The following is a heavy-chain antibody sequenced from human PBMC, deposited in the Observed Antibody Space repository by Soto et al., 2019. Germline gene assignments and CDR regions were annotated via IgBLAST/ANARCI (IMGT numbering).Heavy chain of an antibody. CDR1: GLTFSIYG. CDR3: AKDNYRRDDY. CDR2: VSFDGTYN. Sequence: PGGSLRLSCAGSGLTFSIYGMHWVRQAPGKGLEWVATVSFDGTYNYYADSVRGRFTISRDNSKSTLYLQTNSLRAEDTAVYYCAKDNYRRDDYWGQGTLVTVSS. J-gene: IGHJ4*02. D-gene: IGHD4-4*01. V-gene: IGHV3-30*18.